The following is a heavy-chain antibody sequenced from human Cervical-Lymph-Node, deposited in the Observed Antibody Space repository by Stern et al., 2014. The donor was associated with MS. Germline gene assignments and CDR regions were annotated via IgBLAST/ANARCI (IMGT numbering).Heavy chain of an antibody. V-gene: IGHV1-69*01. D-gene: IGHD4/OR15-4a*01. Sequence: QVQLMQSGPEERKPGSSVRVSCKASGGTFNNYAYSWVRQAPGQGLEWMGGIIPMFNTTEYGKKFQDRVTIVADESTTTVYMELNSLRFDDTAIYFCARYGASAVWGRGTTVIVS. J-gene: IGHJ6*02. CDR2: IIPMFNTT. CDR1: GGTFNNYA. CDR3: ARYGASAV.